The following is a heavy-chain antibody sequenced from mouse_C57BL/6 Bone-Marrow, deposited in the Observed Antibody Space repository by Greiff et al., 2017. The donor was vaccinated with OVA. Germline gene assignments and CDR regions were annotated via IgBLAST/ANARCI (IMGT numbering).Heavy chain of an antibody. Sequence: QLQQPGAELVMPGASVKLSCKASGYTFTSYWMHWVKQRPGQGLEWIGEIDPSDSYTNYNQKFKGKSTLTVDKSSSTAYMQLSSLTSEDSAVYYCAREDSNWFAYWGQGTLVTVSA. V-gene: IGHV1-69*01. CDR3: AREDSNWFAY. CDR2: IDPSDSYT. J-gene: IGHJ3*01. CDR1: GYTFTSYW. D-gene: IGHD2-5*01.